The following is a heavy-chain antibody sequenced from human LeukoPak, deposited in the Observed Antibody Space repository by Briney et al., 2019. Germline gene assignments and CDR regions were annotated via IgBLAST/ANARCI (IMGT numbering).Heavy chain of an antibody. J-gene: IGHJ4*02. CDR3: ARTRAYGGRPDY. Sequence: ETLSLTCTVSGGSISSGGYYWSWIRQPPGKGLEWIGYIYYSGSTNYNPSLKSRVTISVDTSKNQFSLKLNSVTAADTAVYYCARTRAYGGRPDYWGQGTLVTVSS. CDR1: GGSISSGGYY. V-gene: IGHV4-61*08. CDR2: IYYSGST. D-gene: IGHD4-23*01.